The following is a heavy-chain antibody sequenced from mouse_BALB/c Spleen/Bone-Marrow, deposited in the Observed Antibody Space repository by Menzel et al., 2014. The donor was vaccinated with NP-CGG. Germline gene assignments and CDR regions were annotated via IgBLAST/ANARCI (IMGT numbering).Heavy chain of an antibody. J-gene: IGHJ2*01. CDR2: IRNKANGYTT. CDR3: ARDKGRVFFDY. Sequence: EVKLVESGGGLVQPGGSLRLSCATSGFTFTDYYMNRVRQPPGKALEWLGFIRNKANGYTTEYSASVKGRFTISRDNSQNILYLQMNTLRAEDSATYYCARDKGRVFFDYWGQGTTLMVSS. CDR1: GFTFTDYY. V-gene: IGHV7-3*02.